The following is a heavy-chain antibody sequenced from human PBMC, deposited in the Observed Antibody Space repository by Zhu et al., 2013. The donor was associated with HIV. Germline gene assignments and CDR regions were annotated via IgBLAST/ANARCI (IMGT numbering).Heavy chain of an antibody. V-gene: IGHV1-2*02. CDR3: AAGRGQWPLYYHLDV. J-gene: IGHJ3*01. CDR2: INHNTGGT. D-gene: IGHD6-19*01. CDR1: GGTFSSYS. Sequence: QVQLVQSGAEVKKPGSSVTVSCKASGGTFSSYSITWVRQAPGQGLEWMGWINHNTGGTNFAQRFQGRVTMTRDTSINTSYMEMNRLSSDDTAVYYCAAGRGQWPLYYHLDVWDQG.